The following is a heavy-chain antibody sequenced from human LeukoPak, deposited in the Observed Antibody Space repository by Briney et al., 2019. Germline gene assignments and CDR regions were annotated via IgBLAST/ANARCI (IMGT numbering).Heavy chain of an antibody. CDR3: ARGSSSRSDP. J-gene: IGHJ5*02. CDR1: GGSISIHY. D-gene: IGHD6-6*01. Sequence: PSETLSLTCTVSGGSISIHYWSWIRQPPGKGLEWIGYIYYSGSTNYKPSLKSRVTISVDTSKNQFSLKLSSVTAADTAVYYCARGSSSRSDPWGQGTLVTVSS. CDR2: IYYSGST. V-gene: IGHV4-59*11.